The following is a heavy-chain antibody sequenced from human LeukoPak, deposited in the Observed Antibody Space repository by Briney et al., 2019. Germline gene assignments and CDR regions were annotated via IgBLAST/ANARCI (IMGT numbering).Heavy chain of an antibody. V-gene: IGHV3-30*04. J-gene: IGHJ4*02. CDR2: ISYDGSNK. CDR3: ARVVRGPFDY. Sequence: GGSLRLSCAASGFTFSSYAMHWVRQAPGKGLEWVAVISYDGSNKYYADPVKGRFTISRDNSNNTLYLQMNSLRAEDTAVYYCARVVRGPFDYWGQGTLVTVSS. CDR1: GFTFSSYA. D-gene: IGHD6-13*01.